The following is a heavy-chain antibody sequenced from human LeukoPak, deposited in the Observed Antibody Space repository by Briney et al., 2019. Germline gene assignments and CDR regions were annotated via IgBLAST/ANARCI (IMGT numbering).Heavy chain of an antibody. Sequence: SETLSLTCTVSGGSISSYYWSWIRQPPGKGLEWIGYIYYSGSTNYNPSLKSRVTISVDTSKNQFSLKLSSVTAADTAVYYCARGGYSGGWPAAVHEFYFDYWGQGTLVTVSS. J-gene: IGHJ4*02. V-gene: IGHV4-59*01. CDR3: ARGGYSGGWPAAVHEFYFDY. CDR1: GGSISSYY. D-gene: IGHD6-19*01. CDR2: IYYSGST.